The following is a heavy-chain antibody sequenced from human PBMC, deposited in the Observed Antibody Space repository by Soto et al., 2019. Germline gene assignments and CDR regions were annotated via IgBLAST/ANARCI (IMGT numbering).Heavy chain of an antibody. CDR1: GFTFSSYG. D-gene: IGHD2-2*01. V-gene: IGHV3-30*18. CDR3: AKDNGPDCSSTSCPNWFDP. J-gene: IGHJ5*02. CDR2: ISYDGSNK. Sequence: GGSLRLSCAASGFTFSSYGMHWVRQAPGKGLEWVAVISYDGSNKYYADSVKGRFTISRDNSKNTLYLQMNSLRAEDTAVYYCAKDNGPDCSSTSCPNWFDPWGQGTLVTVSS.